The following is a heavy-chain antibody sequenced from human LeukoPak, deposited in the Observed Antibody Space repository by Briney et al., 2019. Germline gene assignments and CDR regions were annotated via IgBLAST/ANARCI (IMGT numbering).Heavy chain of an antibody. Sequence: SETLSLTCAVSGGSISSGGYSWSWIRQPPGKGLEWIGYIYHSGSTYYNPSLKSRVTISVDRSKNQFSLKLSSVTAADTAVYYCARGPPLGGDFWSGYYSDYWGQGTLVTVSS. CDR1: GGSISSGGYS. D-gene: IGHD3-3*01. J-gene: IGHJ4*02. CDR2: IYHSGST. CDR3: ARGPPLGGDFWSGYYSDY. V-gene: IGHV4-30-2*01.